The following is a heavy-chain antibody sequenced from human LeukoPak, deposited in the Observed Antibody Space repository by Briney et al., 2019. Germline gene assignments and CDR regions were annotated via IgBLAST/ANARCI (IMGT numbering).Heavy chain of an antibody. Sequence: SETLSLTCSVSGYSISSGYYWGWIRQPPGKGLEWIGSIYHSGTTYYNPSLKSRLTISVDTSENQFSLKLSSVTAADTAVYYCARSSGATVTTRAFDIWGQGTMVTVSS. CDR2: IYHSGTT. V-gene: IGHV4-38-2*02. J-gene: IGHJ3*02. CDR3: ARSSGATVTTRAFDI. D-gene: IGHD4-17*01. CDR1: GYSISSGYY.